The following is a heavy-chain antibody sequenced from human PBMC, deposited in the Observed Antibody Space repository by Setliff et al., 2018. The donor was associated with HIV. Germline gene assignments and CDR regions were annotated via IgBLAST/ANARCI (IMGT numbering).Heavy chain of an antibody. CDR1: GYSTSSGYY. CDR3: ARGRFHRLHRPYSGSGSLGIQYFDY. CDR2: IYHSEST. J-gene: IGHJ4*02. Sequence: SETLSLTCAVSGYSTSSGYYWGWIRQPPGKGLEWIGSIYHSESTYYNPSLKSRVTISVDTSKSQFSLRLNSVTATDTALYYCARGRFHRLHRPYSGSGSLGIQYFDYWGQGTLVTVSS. D-gene: IGHD3-10*01. V-gene: IGHV4-38-2*01.